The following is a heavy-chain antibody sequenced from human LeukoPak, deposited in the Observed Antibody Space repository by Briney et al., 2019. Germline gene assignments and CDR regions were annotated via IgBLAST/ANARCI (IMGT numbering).Heavy chain of an antibody. CDR3: ARSGFSRGGYVLTR. Sequence: PGGSLRLSCAASGFTFSSYSMNWVRQAPGKGLEWVSSISSSSSYIYYADSVKGRFTISRDNAKNSLYLQMNSLRAEDTAVYYCARSGFSRGGYVLTRWGQGTLVTVSS. J-gene: IGHJ4*02. D-gene: IGHD5-12*01. V-gene: IGHV3-21*01. CDR1: GFTFSSYS. CDR2: ISSSSSYI.